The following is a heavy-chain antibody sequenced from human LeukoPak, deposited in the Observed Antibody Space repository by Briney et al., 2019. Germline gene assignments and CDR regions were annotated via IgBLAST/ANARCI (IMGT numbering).Heavy chain of an antibody. J-gene: IGHJ3*02. CDR1: GFTFSSYG. CDR2: ISYDGSNK. CDR3: AKDSSSWSLPGAFDI. V-gene: IGHV3-30*18. D-gene: IGHD6-13*01. Sequence: GGSLRLSCAASGFTFSSYGMHWVRQAPGKGLEWVAVISYDGSNKYYADSVKGRFTISRDNSKNTLYLQMNSLRAEDTAVYYCAKDSSSWSLPGAFDIWGQGTMVTVSS.